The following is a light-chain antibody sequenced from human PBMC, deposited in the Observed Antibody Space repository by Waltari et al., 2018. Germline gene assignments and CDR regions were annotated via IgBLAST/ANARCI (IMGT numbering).Light chain of an antibody. Sequence: DIVMTQSPESLAVSLGVRATINCTSSQSLLYYSNDKKYLAWYQQTPGQTPKLLIYWAATRQSEVPDRFSGRGSGTDFTLTISSLQAEDVAVYYCQQYYSRRTFGQGTKVEIK. V-gene: IGKV4-1*01. CDR3: QQYYSRRT. CDR1: QSLLYYSNDKKY. CDR2: WAA. J-gene: IGKJ1*01.